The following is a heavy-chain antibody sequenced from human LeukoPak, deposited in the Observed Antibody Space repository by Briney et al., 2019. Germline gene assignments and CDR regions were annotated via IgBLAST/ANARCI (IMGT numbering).Heavy chain of an antibody. CDR3: ARTLTGDFDY. V-gene: IGHV5-51*01. Sequence: GESLKIFCKGSGYSFTSYWIGWVRQMPGKGLEWMVIIYPADSDTTYSPSFQGQVTISADKSISTAYLQWSSLKASDTAMYYCARTLTGDFDYWGQGTLVTVSS. CDR2: IYPADSDT. J-gene: IGHJ4*02. CDR1: GYSFTSYW. D-gene: IGHD7-27*01.